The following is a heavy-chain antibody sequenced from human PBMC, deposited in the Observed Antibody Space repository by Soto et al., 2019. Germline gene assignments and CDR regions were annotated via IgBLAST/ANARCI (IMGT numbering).Heavy chain of an antibody. V-gene: IGHV3-23*01. CDR1: GFTFSNYG. CDR2: ITNNGGST. J-gene: IGHJ4*02. D-gene: IGHD3-22*01. Sequence: EVQLLESGGGLVQPGGSLTLSCAASGFTFSNYGMSRVRQAPGKGLEWVSSITNNGGSTYYADSVKGRFTISRDNSRSTLYLQMNSLRAEDAALYYCAKSSSAYYYDYWGQGTLVTVSS. CDR3: AKSSSAYYYDY.